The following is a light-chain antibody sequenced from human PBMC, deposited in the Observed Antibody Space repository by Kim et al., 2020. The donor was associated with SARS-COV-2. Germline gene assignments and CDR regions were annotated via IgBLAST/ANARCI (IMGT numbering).Light chain of an antibody. CDR1: SANIGSNY. V-gene: IGLV1-47*01. Sequence: GQRVHISWSGSSANIGSNYVYRYQQLPGTAPKLLIYGNNQRPSGVPDRFSGSKSGTSASLAISGLRSEDEADYYCAAWDDSLSGYVIGTGTKVTVL. CDR3: AAWDDSLSGYV. CDR2: GNN. J-gene: IGLJ1*01.